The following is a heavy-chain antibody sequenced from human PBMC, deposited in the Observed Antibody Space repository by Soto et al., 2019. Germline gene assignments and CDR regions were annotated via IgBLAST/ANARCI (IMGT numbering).Heavy chain of an antibody. D-gene: IGHD1-26*01. Sequence: QVQLVQSGAEVKKPGASVKVSCKASGYTLTGYYMHRVRQAPGQGLEWMGWINPNRGGTNYAQKIQGRVTRTRDTSISTAYMELSRLRSDDTAVYYCAKDPVGAFDYWGQGTLVTVSS. CDR2: INPNRGGT. J-gene: IGHJ4*02. V-gene: IGHV1-2*02. CDR1: GYTLTGYY. CDR3: AKDPVGAFDY.